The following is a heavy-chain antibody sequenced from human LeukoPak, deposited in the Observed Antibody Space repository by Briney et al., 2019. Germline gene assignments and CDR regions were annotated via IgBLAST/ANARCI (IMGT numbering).Heavy chain of an antibody. CDR3: ARGSPTQWLVRHNWFDP. D-gene: IGHD6-19*01. CDR1: GYSISSGYY. V-gene: IGHV4-38-2*02. Sequence: PSETLSLTCTVSGYSISSGYYWGWIRQPPGKGLEWIGSIYHSGITYYNPSLKSRVTISVDTSKNQFSLKLSSVTAADTAVYYCARGSPTQWLVRHNWFDPWGQGTLVTVSS. J-gene: IGHJ5*02. CDR2: IYHSGIT.